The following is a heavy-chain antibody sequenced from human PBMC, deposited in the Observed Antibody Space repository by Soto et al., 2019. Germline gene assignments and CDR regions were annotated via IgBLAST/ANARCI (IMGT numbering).Heavy chain of an antibody. CDR1: DGSISSSSYY. D-gene: IGHD1-1*01. CDR3: ARQGYGKLGCDP. V-gene: IGHV4-39*01. Sequence: QLQLQESGPGLVKPSEILSLTWTVSDGSISSSSYYWGWIRQPPGKGLEWIGSIYYSGSTYYNPSLKSRVTISVDTSKNQFSLKLSSVTAADTAVYYCARQGYGKLGCDPWGQGTLVTVSS. CDR2: IYYSGST. J-gene: IGHJ5*02.